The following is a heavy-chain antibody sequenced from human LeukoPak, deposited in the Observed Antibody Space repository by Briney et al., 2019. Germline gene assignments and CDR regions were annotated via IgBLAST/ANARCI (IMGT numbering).Heavy chain of an antibody. D-gene: IGHD5-24*01. Sequence: SETLSLTWTVSGYSISSGYYWGWIRQPPGKGLEWIGSIYHSGSTYYNPSLKSRVTISVDTSKNQFSLKLSSVTAADTAVYYCARDGGRDGYTENDYWGQGTLVTVSS. CDR3: ARDGGRDGYTENDY. J-gene: IGHJ4*02. CDR2: IYHSGST. V-gene: IGHV4-38-2*02. CDR1: GYSISSGYY.